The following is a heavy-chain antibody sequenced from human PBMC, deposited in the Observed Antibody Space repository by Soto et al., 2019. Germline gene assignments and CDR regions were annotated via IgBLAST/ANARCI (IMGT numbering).Heavy chain of an antibody. J-gene: IGHJ6*02. CDR3: AADLRSSSWFYYYYGMDV. CDR2: IVVGSGNT. Sequence: QMQLVQSGPEVKKPGTSVKVSCKASGFTFTSSAVQWVRQARGQRLEWIGWIVVGSGNTNYAQKFQERVTITRDMXTXTAXMELSSLRSEDTAVYYCAADLRSSSWFYYYYGMDVWGQGTTVTVSS. D-gene: IGHD6-13*01. V-gene: IGHV1-58*01. CDR1: GFTFTSSA.